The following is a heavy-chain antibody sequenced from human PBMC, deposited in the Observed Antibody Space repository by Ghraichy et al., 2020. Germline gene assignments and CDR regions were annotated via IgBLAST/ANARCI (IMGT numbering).Heavy chain of an antibody. CDR1: GFTFSDYY. V-gene: IGHV3-11*06. J-gene: IGHJ4*02. Sequence: SCAASGFTFSDYYMSWIRQAPGKGLEWVSYISSSSSYTNYADSVKGRFTISRDNAKNSLYLQMNSLRAEDTAVYYCARLGYCSSTSCYKLGAFDYWGQGTLVTVSS. CDR3: ARLGYCSSTSCYKLGAFDY. CDR2: ISSSSSYT. D-gene: IGHD2-2*02.